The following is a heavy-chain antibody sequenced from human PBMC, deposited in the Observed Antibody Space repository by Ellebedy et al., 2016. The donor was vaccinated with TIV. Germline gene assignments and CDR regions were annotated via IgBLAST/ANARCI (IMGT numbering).Heavy chain of an antibody. CDR2: INPNSGGT. V-gene: IGHV1-2*02. CDR3: ARNLYSSAWRHFDY. D-gene: IGHD6-19*01. J-gene: IGHJ4*02. Sequence: GGSLRLSCAASGYTFTGYYMHWVRQAPGQGLEWMGWINPNSGGTNYAQKFQGRVTMTRDTSISTAYMELSRLRSDDTAVYYCARNLYSSAWRHFDYWGQGTLVTVSS. CDR1: GYTFTGYY.